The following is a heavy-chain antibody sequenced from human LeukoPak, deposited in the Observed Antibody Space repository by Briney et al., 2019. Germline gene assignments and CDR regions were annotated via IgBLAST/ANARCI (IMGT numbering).Heavy chain of an antibody. CDR2: IYYSGST. CDR1: VGHVSSGRYD. J-gene: IGHJ3*02. Sequence: SETVYLTCTVSVGHVSSGRYDWRWIRQPPGKGLEWIGYIYYSGSTNYNPSLKSRVTISVDTSKNQFSLKLSSVTAADTAVYYCARGGYGVAFDIWGQGTMVTVSS. V-gene: IGHV4-61*01. CDR3: ARGGYGVAFDI. D-gene: IGHD4-17*01.